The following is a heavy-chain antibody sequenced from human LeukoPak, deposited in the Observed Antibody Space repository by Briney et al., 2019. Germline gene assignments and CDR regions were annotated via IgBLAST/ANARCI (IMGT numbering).Heavy chain of an antibody. CDR1: GFTFSSYA. CDR3: AKDRSYDFWSSSDTFDI. V-gene: IGHV3-23*01. J-gene: IGHJ3*02. CDR2: ISGSGGST. Sequence: GGSLRLSCAASGFTFSSYAMSWVRQAPRKGLEWVSAISGSGGSTYYADSVKGRFTISRDNSKTTLYLQMNSLRAEDTAVYYCAKDRSYDFWSSSDTFDIWGQGTMVTVSS. D-gene: IGHD3-3*01.